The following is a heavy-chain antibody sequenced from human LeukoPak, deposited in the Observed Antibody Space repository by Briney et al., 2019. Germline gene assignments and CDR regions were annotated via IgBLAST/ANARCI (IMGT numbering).Heavy chain of an antibody. J-gene: IGHJ4*02. D-gene: IGHD2-15*01. CDR1: GFTLRTYG. CDR3: AKVIGGSSAWYARGFDY. V-gene: IGHV3-30*02. Sequence: GWSLRLSCAASGFTLRTYGMHWVRQAPGKGLEWVAFIRNDESNKYYADSVKGRFTISRDNSKNTLYLQMNSLRAEDTAVYFCAKVIGGSSAWYARGFDYWGQGTLVTVSS. CDR2: IRNDESNK.